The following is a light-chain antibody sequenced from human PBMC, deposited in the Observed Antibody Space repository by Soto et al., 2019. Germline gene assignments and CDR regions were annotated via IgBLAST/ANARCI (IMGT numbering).Light chain of an antibody. J-gene: IGKJ4*01. V-gene: IGKV1-9*01. CDR2: AAS. Sequence: IQLTQSPSSLSASVGDRVTITCRASQDISSSLGWYQQKPGKAPKLLIYAASILQSGVPSRFSGSGFGTDFTLTISSQQAEDFASYFCQQLRSYPSTFGGGTKVEIK. CDR1: QDISSS. CDR3: QQLRSYPST.